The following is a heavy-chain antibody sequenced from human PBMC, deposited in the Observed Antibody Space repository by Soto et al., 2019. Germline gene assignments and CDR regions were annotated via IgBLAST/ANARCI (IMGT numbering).Heavy chain of an antibody. D-gene: IGHD3-22*01. V-gene: IGHV1-2*02. CDR2: INPHSGGT. CDR1: GYTFTGYY. J-gene: IGHJ5*02. Sequence: ASVKVSCKASGYTFTGYYLHWVRQAPGQGLEWMGWINPHSGGTNFAQNFEDRVTMTGDTSITTAYMDLSRLRSDDTAVYYCARDYDKSGYDYFDPWGQGTLVTVSS. CDR3: ARDYDKSGYDYFDP.